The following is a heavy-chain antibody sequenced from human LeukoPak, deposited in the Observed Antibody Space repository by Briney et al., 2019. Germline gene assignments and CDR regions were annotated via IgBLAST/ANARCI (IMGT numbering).Heavy chain of an antibody. CDR1: GGSFSGYY. CDR2: INHSRST. V-gene: IGHV4-34*01. CDR3: ARGSLRFDP. J-gene: IGHJ5*02. Sequence: SETLSLTCAVYGGSFSGYYWSWIRQPPGKGLEWIGEINHSRSTNYNPSLKSRVTISVDTSKNQFSLKLSSVTAADTAVYYCARGSLRFDPWGQGTLVTVSS.